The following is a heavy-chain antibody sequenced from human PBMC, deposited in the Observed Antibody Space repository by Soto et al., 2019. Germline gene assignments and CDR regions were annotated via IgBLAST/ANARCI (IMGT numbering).Heavy chain of an antibody. V-gene: IGHV1-18*01. Sequence: ASVKVSCKASGYTFTSYGISWVRQAPGQGLEWMGWISAYNGNTNYAQKLQGRVTMTTDTSTSTAYMELRSLRSDDTAVYYCARDPDHVLRFLEWLQTMDVSGQGTKVTVYS. CDR3: ARDPDHVLRFLEWLQTMDV. CDR2: ISAYNGNT. J-gene: IGHJ6*02. CDR1: GYTFTSYG. D-gene: IGHD3-3*01.